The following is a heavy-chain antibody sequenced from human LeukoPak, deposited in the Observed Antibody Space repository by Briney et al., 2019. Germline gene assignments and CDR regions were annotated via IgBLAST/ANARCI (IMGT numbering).Heavy chain of an antibody. V-gene: IGHV1-18*01. D-gene: IGHD1-26*01. CDR2: ISAYNGNI. Sequence: GASVKVSCKASGYTFNRYGISWVRQAPGQGLEWMGWISAYNGNINYAQKFQGRVTMTTDTSTSTAYMELRSLRSEDTAVYYCARGGVGATIFFAFDIWGQGTMVTVSS. J-gene: IGHJ3*02. CDR1: GYTFNRYG. CDR3: ARGGVGATIFFAFDI.